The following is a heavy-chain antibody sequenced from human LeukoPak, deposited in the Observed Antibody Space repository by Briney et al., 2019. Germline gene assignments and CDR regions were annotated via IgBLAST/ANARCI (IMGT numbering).Heavy chain of an antibody. CDR2: INPNSGGT. J-gene: IGHJ4*02. D-gene: IGHD1-26*01. CDR3: ARGEWELLEYYFDY. Sequence: ASVKVSCKASGYTFTGYYMHWVRQAPGQGLEWMGWINPNSGGTNYAQKFQGRVTMTRDTSISTAYMELSRPRSDDTAVYYCARGEWELLEYYFDYWGQGTLVTVSS. V-gene: IGHV1-2*02. CDR1: GYTFTGYY.